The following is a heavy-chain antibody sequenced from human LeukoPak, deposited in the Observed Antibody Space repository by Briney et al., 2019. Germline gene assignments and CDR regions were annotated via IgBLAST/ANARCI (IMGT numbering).Heavy chain of an antibody. J-gene: IGHJ4*02. V-gene: IGHV4-39*01. CDR2: IYASGRA. Sequence: SETLSLTCNVSGGSISSGSYYWGWIRQPPGKGLEWIGHIYASGRAVYSPSLKSRVTISVDTSNNWFSLKLSSVTAADTAVYYCARGRSRYFDWLLSYYFDYWGQGTLVTVSS. CDR1: GGSISSGSYY. CDR3: ARGRSRYFDWLLSYYFDY. D-gene: IGHD3-9*01.